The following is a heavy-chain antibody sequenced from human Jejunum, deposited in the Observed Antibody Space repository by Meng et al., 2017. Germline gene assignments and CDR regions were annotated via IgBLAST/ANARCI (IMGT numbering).Heavy chain of an antibody. CDR1: GGSISSGDYY. CDR3: ARAPNYCTNAVCSRPLDS. V-gene: IGHV4-30-4*01. J-gene: IGHJ4*02. D-gene: IGHD2-8*01. CDR2: IYSNGNT. Sequence: QVQMQESGPRLVKHSQTLSLTCTVTGGSISSGDYYWSWVRQSPGKGPEWIGYIYSNGNTYSNPSLRGRLMISIDTSKNQFSLKLSSVTAADTAVYYCARAPNYCTNAVCSRPLDSWGQGTLVTVSS.